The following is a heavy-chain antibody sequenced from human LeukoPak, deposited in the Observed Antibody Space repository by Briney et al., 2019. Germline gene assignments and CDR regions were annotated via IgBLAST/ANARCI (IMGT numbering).Heavy chain of an antibody. D-gene: IGHD1-26*01. CDR3: ARDLVGAFHFDY. CDR2: INPNSGGT. Sequence: ASVKVSCKASGGILSKWSISWVRQAPGQGLEWVGWINPNSGGTNYAQKFQGRVTMTRDTSISTAYMELSRLRSDDTAVYYCARDLVGAFHFDYWGQGTLVTVSS. CDR1: GGILSKWS. V-gene: IGHV1-2*02. J-gene: IGHJ4*02.